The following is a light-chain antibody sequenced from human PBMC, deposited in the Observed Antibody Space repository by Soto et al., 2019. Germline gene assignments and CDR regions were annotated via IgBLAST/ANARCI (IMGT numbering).Light chain of an antibody. J-gene: IGLJ1*01. CDR1: SSDVGGYNY. CDR2: EVS. Sequence: QSVLTQPPSASGSPGQSVTISCTGSSSDVGGYNYVSWYQQHPGKAPKLIISEVSKRPSGVPDRFSGSKSGNTASLTVSGFQVENGADYYCSSHGGRNTAFVFGTGTKFPV. CDR3: SSHGGRNTAFV. V-gene: IGLV2-8*01.